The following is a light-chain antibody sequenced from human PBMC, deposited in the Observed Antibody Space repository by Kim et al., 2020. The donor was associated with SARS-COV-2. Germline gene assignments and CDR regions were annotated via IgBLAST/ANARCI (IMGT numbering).Light chain of an antibody. CDR1: QSISTY. CDR3: QQSFSSPPYT. V-gene: IGKV1-39*01. J-gene: IGKJ2*01. Sequence: DIQMTQSPYSLSASLGHRVTITCRASQSISTYLHWFQQKPGKAPKLLIYAASSLQSGVPSRFSGSGSGTDFTLTISSLQPEDSATYYCQQSFSSPPYTFGQGTKLEIK. CDR2: AAS.